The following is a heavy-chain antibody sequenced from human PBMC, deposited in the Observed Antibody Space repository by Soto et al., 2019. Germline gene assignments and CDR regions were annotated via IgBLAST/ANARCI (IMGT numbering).Heavy chain of an antibody. CDR2: ISYDGSNK. CDR3: ARDIYGMDV. J-gene: IGHJ6*02. Sequence: QVQLVESGGGVVQPGRSLRLSCAASGFTFSNYAMHWVRQAPGKGLEWVALISYDGSNKYYADSVKGRFTISRDNSKNTLYLQMNSLRAEVTAVYYCARDIYGMDVWGQGTTVTVSS. V-gene: IGHV3-30-3*01. CDR1: GFTFSNYA.